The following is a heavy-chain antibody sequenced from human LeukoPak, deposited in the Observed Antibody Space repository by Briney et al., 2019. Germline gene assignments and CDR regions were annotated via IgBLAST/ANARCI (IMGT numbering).Heavy chain of an antibody. J-gene: IGHJ3*02. CDR2: IYPADSDT. Sequence: GESLKISRMGSAYTSTNYSIGCMRQKTGKGLEWMGIIYPADSDTQYSPTFQGQVTLSPDKSINTAYLQWSSLKASDTAMYYCAIRSVPEKSSPSTCDIWGQGTMVTVSS. CDR3: AIRSVPEKSSPSTCDI. CDR1: AYTSTNYS. V-gene: IGHV5-51*01. D-gene: IGHD4-11*01.